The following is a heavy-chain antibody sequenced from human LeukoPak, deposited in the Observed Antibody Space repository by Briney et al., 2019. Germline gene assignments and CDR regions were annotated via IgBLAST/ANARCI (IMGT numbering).Heavy chain of an antibody. CDR3: AREDSSGWSKRRWTAFDI. V-gene: IGHV1-69*13. J-gene: IGHJ3*02. D-gene: IGHD6-19*01. Sequence: GASVKVSCKASGGTFSSYAISWVRQAPGQGLEWMGGIIPIFGTANYAQKFQGRVTITADESTSTAYMELSSLRSEDTAVYYCAREDSSGWSKRRWTAFDIWGQGTMVTVSS. CDR1: GGTFSSYA. CDR2: IIPIFGTA.